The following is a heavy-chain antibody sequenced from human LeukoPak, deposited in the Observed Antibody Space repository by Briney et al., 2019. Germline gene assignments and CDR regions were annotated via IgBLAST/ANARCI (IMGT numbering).Heavy chain of an antibody. Sequence: ASVKVSCKASGYTFTGYYMHWVRQAPGQGLEWMGWINPNSGGTNYAQKLQGRVTMTRDTSISTAYMELSRLRSDDTAVYYCARDQGIRFLEWLFDYWGQGTLVTVSS. V-gene: IGHV1-2*02. CDR2: INPNSGGT. D-gene: IGHD3-3*01. CDR3: ARDQGIRFLEWLFDY. J-gene: IGHJ4*02. CDR1: GYTFTGYY.